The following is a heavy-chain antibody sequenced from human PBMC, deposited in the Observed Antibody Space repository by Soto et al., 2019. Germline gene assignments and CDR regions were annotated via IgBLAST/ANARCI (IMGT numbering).Heavy chain of an antibody. CDR1: GFTFTSNS. CDR3: ARGRVGTAYFDY. V-gene: IGHV3-48*02. CDR2: ITSRSSTI. J-gene: IGHJ4*02. D-gene: IGHD2-21*02. Sequence: PGGSLRLSCAASGFTFTSNSMNWVRQAPGKGLEWISYITSRSSTIYYADSVKGRFTISRDNAKNSLYLQMNSLRDDDTAVYYCARGRVGTAYFDYWVQGSLVTVPS.